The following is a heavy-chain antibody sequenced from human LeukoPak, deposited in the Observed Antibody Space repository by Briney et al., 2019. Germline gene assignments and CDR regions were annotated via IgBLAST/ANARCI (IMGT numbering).Heavy chain of an antibody. CDR2: ISAYNGNT. J-gene: IGHJ4*02. Sequence: ASVKVSCKASGYTFVNYGINWVRQAPGQGLEWMGWISAYNGNTNYAQSLQGRVTMTTDTSTSTVYMEMRSLTSDDTAVYYCARDLDQYNGRFGGFGHDFWGQGTLVTVSS. CDR1: GYTFVNYG. CDR3: ARDLDQYNGRFGGFGHDF. D-gene: IGHD3-10*01. V-gene: IGHV1-18*01.